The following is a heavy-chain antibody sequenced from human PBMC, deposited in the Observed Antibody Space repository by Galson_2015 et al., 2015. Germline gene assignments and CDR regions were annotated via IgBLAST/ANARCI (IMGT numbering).Heavy chain of an antibody. CDR2: ISGSGGST. V-gene: IGHV3-23*01. D-gene: IGHD4-17*01. J-gene: IGHJ6*04. Sequence: SLRLSCAASGFTFSSYAMSWVRQAPGKGLEWVSAISGSGGSTYYADSVKGRFTISRDNSKNTLYLQMNSLRAEDTAVYYCHSHDYGDWVFDVWGKGTTVTVSS. CDR1: GFTFSSYA. CDR3: HSHDYGDWVFDV.